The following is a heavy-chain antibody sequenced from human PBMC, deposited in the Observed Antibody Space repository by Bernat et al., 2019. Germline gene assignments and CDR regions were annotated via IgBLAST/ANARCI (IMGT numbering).Heavy chain of an antibody. Sequence: QVQLQQWGAGLLKSSETLSLTCAVYGGSFSGYYWSWIRQPPGKGLEWIGEINHSGSTKYNPSLKSRVTISVDTSKNQFSLKLSSVTAADTAIYYCARSQMSGYDDGHGSWGQGTLVTVSS. CDR1: GGSFSGYY. CDR2: INHSGST. D-gene: IGHD5-12*01. J-gene: IGHJ4*02. V-gene: IGHV4-34*01. CDR3: ARSQMSGYDDGHGS.